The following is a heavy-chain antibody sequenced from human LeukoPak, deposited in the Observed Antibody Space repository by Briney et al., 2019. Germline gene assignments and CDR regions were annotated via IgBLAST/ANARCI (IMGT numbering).Heavy chain of an antibody. Sequence: PGVPLRLSCAPPGFTFNSHAMSCLPQAPGEGLKCLSAISGSGGSTNYADAVKGRFTISRDNSKNTLYLQMNSLRAEDTAVYYCANGRGVRATRVDYWGQGTLVTVSS. CDR3: ANGRGVRATRVDY. CDR2: ISGSGGST. J-gene: IGHJ4*02. D-gene: IGHD1-26*01. CDR1: GFTFNSHA. V-gene: IGHV3-23*01.